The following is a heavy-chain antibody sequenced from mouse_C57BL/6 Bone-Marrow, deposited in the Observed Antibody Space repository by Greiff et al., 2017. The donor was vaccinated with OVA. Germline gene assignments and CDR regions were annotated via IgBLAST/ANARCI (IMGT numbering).Heavy chain of an antibody. V-gene: IGHV1-42*01. J-gene: IGHJ3*01. Sequence: EVQLQQSGPELVKPGASVKISCKASGYSFTGYYMNWVKQSPEKSLEWIGEINPSTGGTTYNQKFKAKATLTVDKSSSTAYMQLKSLTSEDSAVYYCAITTVVPFAYWGQGTLVTVSA. CDR2: INPSTGGT. D-gene: IGHD1-1*01. CDR3: AITTVVPFAY. CDR1: GYSFTGYY.